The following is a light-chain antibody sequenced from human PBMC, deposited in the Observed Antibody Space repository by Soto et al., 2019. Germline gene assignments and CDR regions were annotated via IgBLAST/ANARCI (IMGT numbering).Light chain of an antibody. V-gene: IGLV1-51*02. CDR2: ENN. J-gene: IGLJ2*01. CDR1: SSNIGNNY. CDR3: GTWDSSLSGVV. Sequence: QSVLTQPPSVSAAPGQKVTISCSGSSSNIGNNYESWYQQLPGTAPKLLIYENNKRPSGIPDRFSGSKSGTSATLGVTGLQTGDEADYYCGTWDSSLSGVVFGGGTKLTVL.